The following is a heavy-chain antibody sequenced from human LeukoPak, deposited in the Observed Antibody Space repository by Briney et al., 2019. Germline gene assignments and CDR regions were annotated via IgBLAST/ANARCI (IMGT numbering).Heavy chain of an antibody. CDR3: TISYYYDSSGYSLGY. D-gene: IGHD3-22*01. CDR2: IRSKANSYAT. CDR1: GFTFSGSA. J-gene: IGHJ4*02. Sequence: PGGSLRLSCAASGFTFSGSAMHWVRQASGKGLEWVGRIRSKANSYATAYAASVKGRFTISRDDSKNTAYLQMNSLKTEDAAVDYCTISYYYDSSGYSLGYWGQGTLVTVSS. V-gene: IGHV3-73*01.